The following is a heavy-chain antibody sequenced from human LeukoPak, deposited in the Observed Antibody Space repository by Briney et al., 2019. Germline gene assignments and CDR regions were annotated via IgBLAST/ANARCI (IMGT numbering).Heavy chain of an antibody. CDR2: VSTSNSHV. V-gene: IGHV3-21*04. CDR3: ASQPYDFNAFDI. CDR1: GFTFSDYS. Sequence: GGSLRLSCAASGFTFSDYSMNWVRQAPGKGLEWVSSVSTSNSHVYYADSVKGRFTISRDIARNSLYMQMNSLRAEDTAVYYCASQPYDFNAFDIWGQGTMVTVSS. D-gene: IGHD3-3*01. J-gene: IGHJ3*02.